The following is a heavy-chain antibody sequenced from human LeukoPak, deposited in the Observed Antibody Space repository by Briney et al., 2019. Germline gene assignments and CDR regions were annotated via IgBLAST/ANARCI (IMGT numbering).Heavy chain of an antibody. V-gene: IGHV3-23*01. CDR2: ISPSGDAT. CDR3: AKGLGLVSWYRGIDY. CDR1: GFTFSSYW. Sequence: PGGSLRLSCAASGFTFSSYWMNWVRQAPGKGLEWVSGISPSGDATFYADSVKGRFTISRDNSKNTVYLQMDSLRFEDAAVYYCAKGLGLVSWYRGIDYWGQGTLVTVSS. J-gene: IGHJ4*02. D-gene: IGHD5-12*01.